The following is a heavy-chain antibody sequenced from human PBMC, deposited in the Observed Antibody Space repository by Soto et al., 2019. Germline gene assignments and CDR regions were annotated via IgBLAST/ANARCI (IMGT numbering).Heavy chain of an antibody. D-gene: IGHD3-10*01. Sequence: EVQLVESGGGLVQPGGSLRLSCGASGFTFSNYWMHWVRQAPGEGLVWVSRINGDGSFTRFADSVKGRFTISRDNAKNTLYLQMNSLRADDTAVYYCARVGGGSGNFDYWGQGTLVTVFS. CDR2: INGDGSFT. V-gene: IGHV3-74*01. CDR3: ARVGGGSGNFDY. J-gene: IGHJ4*02. CDR1: GFTFSNYW.